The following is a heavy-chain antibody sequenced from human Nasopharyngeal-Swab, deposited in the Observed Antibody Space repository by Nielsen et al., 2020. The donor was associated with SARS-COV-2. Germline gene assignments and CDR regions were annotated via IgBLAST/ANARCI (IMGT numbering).Heavy chain of an antibody. D-gene: IGHD5-24*01. J-gene: IGHJ4*02. CDR1: GGTFSSHA. CDR2: IIPIFGTA. CDR3: ARASQEMATTHYFDY. V-gene: IGHV1-69*06. Sequence: SVKVSCKASGGTFSSHAISWVRQAPGQGLEWMGGIIPIFGTANYAQRFQGRVTMTADKSTSTAYMELSSLRSEDTAVYYCARASQEMATTHYFDYWGQGTLVTVSS.